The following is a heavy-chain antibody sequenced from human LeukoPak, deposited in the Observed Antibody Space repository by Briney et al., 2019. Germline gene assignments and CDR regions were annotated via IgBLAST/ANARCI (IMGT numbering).Heavy chain of an antibody. Sequence: GASVTVSCKVSGYTLTELSMHWVRQAPGKGLEWMGGFDPEDGETIYAQKFQGRVTMTEDTSTDTAYMELSSLRSEDTAVYYCATALNTAMATAGGYYYYYGMDVWGQGTTVTVSS. V-gene: IGHV1-24*01. CDR2: FDPEDGET. J-gene: IGHJ6*02. D-gene: IGHD5-18*01. CDR1: GYTLTELS. CDR3: ATALNTAMATAGGYYYYYGMDV.